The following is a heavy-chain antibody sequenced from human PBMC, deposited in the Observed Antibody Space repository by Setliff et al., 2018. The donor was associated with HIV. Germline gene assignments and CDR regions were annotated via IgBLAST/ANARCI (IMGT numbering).Heavy chain of an antibody. V-gene: IGHV4-59*08. CDR1: GGSISTYY. CDR3: MRGRSITIFGVAYSDF. D-gene: IGHD3-3*01. J-gene: IGHJ4*02. CDR2: VYHSGTT. Sequence: SETLSLTCTVSGGSISTYYWSWIRQPPGKGLEWIGSVYHSGTTYYNPSLKSRVTISVDMSNNQFSLKVTSVTAADTAVYYCMRGRSITIFGVAYSDFWGQGTQVTVSS.